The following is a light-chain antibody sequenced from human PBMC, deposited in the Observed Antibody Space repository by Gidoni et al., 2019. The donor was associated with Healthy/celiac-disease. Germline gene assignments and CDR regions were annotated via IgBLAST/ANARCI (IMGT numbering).Light chain of an antibody. V-gene: IGKV3-20*01. CDR1: QSVSSSY. J-gene: IGKJ1*01. CDR2: GAS. CDR3: QQYGSSPWT. Sequence: WTQSPDTLSLSPGERATLSCRASQSVSSSYLAWYQQKPGQAPRLLIYGASSRATGIPDRFSGSGSGTDFTLTISRLEPEDFAVYYCQQYGSSPWTFGQGTKVEIK.